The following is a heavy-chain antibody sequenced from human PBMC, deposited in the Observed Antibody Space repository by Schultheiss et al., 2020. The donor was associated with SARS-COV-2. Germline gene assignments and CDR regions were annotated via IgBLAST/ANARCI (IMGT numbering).Heavy chain of an antibody. V-gene: IGHV3-30*12. CDR3: ARFPRSGYDLDY. CDR1: GFTFSSYG. CDR2: ISYDGSNK. Sequence: GGSLRLSCAASGFTFSSYGMHWVRQSPGKGLEWVAVISYDGSNKYYADSVKGRFTISRDNAKNSLYLQMNSLRAEDTAVYYCARFPRSGYDLDYWGQGTLVTVSS. D-gene: IGHD5-12*01. J-gene: IGHJ4*02.